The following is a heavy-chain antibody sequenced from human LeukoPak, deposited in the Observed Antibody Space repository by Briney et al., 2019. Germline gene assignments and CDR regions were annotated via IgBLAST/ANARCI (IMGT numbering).Heavy chain of an antibody. CDR2: ISAYNGNT. J-gene: IGHJ5*02. CDR1: GYTFTSYG. CDR3: ARELWFGELSYWFDP. V-gene: IGHV1-18*01. D-gene: IGHD3-10*01. Sequence: SSVKVSCKASGYTFTSYGISWARQAPGQGLEWMGWISAYNGNTNYAQKLQGRVTMTTDTSTSTAYMELRSLRSDDTAVYYCARELWFGELSYWFDPWGQGTLVTVSS.